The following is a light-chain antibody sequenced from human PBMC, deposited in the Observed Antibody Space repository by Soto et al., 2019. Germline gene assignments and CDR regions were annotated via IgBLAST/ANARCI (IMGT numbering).Light chain of an antibody. V-gene: IGKV3-15*01. CDR1: QSVSSK. J-gene: IGKJ1*01. Sequence: EIVMTQSPATLSVSPGERATLSCRASQSVSSKLAWYQQKPGQAPRLLIYGASTRATGIPARFSGSGSGTAVTLTVRSLQSGHVAVYYCQQYNNWLLTFGQGTKVEI. CDR3: QQYNNWLLT. CDR2: GAS.